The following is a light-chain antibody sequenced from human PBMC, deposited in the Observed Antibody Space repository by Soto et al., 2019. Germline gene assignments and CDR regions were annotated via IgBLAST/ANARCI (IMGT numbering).Light chain of an antibody. Sequence: EIVLTQSPGTLSLSPGDRVTLSCRASQSVSSSYLAWYQQHPGQAPRLLIYGASTRATGIPARFSGSGSGTEFTLTISSLQSEDLAVYYCQQYNNWPPWTFGQGTKVDIK. CDR3: QQYNNWPPWT. CDR1: QSVSSSY. J-gene: IGKJ1*01. V-gene: IGKV3-15*01. CDR2: GAS.